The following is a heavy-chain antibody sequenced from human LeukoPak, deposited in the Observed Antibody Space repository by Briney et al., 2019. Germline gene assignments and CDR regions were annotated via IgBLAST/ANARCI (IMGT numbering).Heavy chain of an antibody. D-gene: IGHD2-21*02. Sequence: PGGSLRLSCAASGFTFSSYAMSWVRQAPGKGLEWVSAISGSGGSTYYADSVKGRFTISRDNSKNTLYLQMNSLRAEDTAVYYCAKGPFCGGDCYTHHFDYWGQGTLVTVSS. V-gene: IGHV3-23*01. CDR3: AKGPFCGGDCYTHHFDY. CDR1: GFTFSSYA. CDR2: ISGSGGST. J-gene: IGHJ4*02.